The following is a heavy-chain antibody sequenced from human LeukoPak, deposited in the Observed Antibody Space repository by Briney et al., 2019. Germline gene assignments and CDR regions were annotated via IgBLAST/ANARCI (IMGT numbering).Heavy chain of an antibody. CDR3: AGVVRPKMTTVTSYYFDY. D-gene: IGHD4-17*01. J-gene: IGHJ4*02. Sequence: SETLSLTCTVSGGSISSYYWSWIRQPAGKGLEWIGRIYTSGSTNYNPSLKSRVTMSVDTSKNQFSLKLSSVTAADTAVYYCAGVVRPKMTTVTSYYFDYWGQGTLVTVSS. CDR2: IYTSGST. V-gene: IGHV4-4*07. CDR1: GGSISSYY.